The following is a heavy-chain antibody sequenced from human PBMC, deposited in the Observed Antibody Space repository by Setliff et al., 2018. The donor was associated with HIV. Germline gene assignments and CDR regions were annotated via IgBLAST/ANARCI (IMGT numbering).Heavy chain of an antibody. CDR2: MNPNSGNT. CDR1: GYTFTSYD. CDR3: ARVRAYCTSTSCSYYGMDV. J-gene: IGHJ6*02. Sequence: ASVKVSCKASGYTFTSYDINWVRQATGQGLEWMGWMNPNSGNTGYAQKFQGRVTMARNTSISTAYMELSSLRSEDTAMYYCARVRAYCTSTSCSYYGMDVWGQGTTVTV. V-gene: IGHV1-8*02. D-gene: IGHD2-2*01.